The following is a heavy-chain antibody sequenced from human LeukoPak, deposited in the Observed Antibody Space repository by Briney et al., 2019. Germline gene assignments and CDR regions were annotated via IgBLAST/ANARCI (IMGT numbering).Heavy chain of an antibody. D-gene: IGHD6-19*01. V-gene: IGHV3-64D*06. J-gene: IGHJ4*02. CDR1: GFTFSSYA. Sequence: GGSLRLSCSASGFTFSSYALHWVRQAPGKGLEYVSAISSNGGSTYYADSVKGRFTISRDNSKNTLYLQMSSLRAEDTAVYYCVKDTVAGTPTYYFDYWGQGTLVTVSS. CDR2: ISSNGGST. CDR3: VKDTVAGTPTYYFDY.